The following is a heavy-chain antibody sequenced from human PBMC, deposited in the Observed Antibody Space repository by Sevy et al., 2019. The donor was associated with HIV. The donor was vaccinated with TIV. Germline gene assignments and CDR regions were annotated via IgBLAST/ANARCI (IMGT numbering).Heavy chain of an antibody. CDR2: IYPGDSDT. Sequence: GESLKISCKGSGYSFTSYWIGWVRQMPGKGLEWMGIIYPGDSDTRYSPSSQGQVTISADKSISTAYLPWSSLKASDTAMYYCARDRSGYSYGGAPNSHYYYYYGMDVWGQGTTVTVSS. V-gene: IGHV5-51*01. CDR3: ARDRSGYSYGGAPNSHYYYYYGMDV. J-gene: IGHJ6*02. D-gene: IGHD5-18*01. CDR1: GYSFTSYW.